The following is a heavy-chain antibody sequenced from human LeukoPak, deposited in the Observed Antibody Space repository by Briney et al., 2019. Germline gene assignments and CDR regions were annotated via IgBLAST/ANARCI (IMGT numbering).Heavy chain of an antibody. Sequence: SETLSLTCTVSGGSISTYYWNWIRQPPGKGLEWIGYIYYSGSTNYNPSLKSRVTISVDTSKNQFSLKLSSVTAADTAVYYCARVLTDFWSGYPGDNWFDPWGQGTLVTVSS. V-gene: IGHV4-59*08. CDR1: GGSISTYY. J-gene: IGHJ5*02. D-gene: IGHD3-3*01. CDR2: IYYSGST. CDR3: ARVLTDFWSGYPGDNWFDP.